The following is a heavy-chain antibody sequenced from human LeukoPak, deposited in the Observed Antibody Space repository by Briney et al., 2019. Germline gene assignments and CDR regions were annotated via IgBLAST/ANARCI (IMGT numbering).Heavy chain of an antibody. J-gene: IGHJ5*02. CDR2: INHSGST. Sequence: PSETLSLTCAVYGGSFSGYYWSWIRQPPGKGLEWIGEINHSGSTYYNPSLKSRVTISVDTSKNQFSLNLTSVTAADTAVYYCARHVRGSVASPWFDPWGQGALVTVSS. D-gene: IGHD6-19*01. V-gene: IGHV4-34*01. CDR3: ARHVRGSVASPWFDP. CDR1: GGSFSGYY.